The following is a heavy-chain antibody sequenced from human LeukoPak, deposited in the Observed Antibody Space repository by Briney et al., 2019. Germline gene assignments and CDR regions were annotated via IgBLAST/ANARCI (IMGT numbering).Heavy chain of an antibody. CDR3: ATNSPKRWLQFDY. CDR2: ISYDGSNK. Sequence: GGSLRLSCAASGFTFSSYAMHWVRQAPGKGLEWVAVISYDGSNKYYADSVKGRFTISRDNSKNTLYLQMNSLRAEDTAVYYCATNSPKRWLQFDYWGQGTLVTVSS. V-gene: IGHV3-30-3*01. CDR1: GFTFSSYA. D-gene: IGHD5-24*01. J-gene: IGHJ4*02.